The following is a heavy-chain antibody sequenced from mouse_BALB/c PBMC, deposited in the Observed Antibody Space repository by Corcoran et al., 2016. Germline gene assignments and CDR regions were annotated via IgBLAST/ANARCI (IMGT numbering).Heavy chain of an antibody. CDR1: GYILTDYY. V-gene: IGHV1-84*02. CDR3: ARAELQFAY. CDR2: IYTGNGDT. Sequence: QIQLQQSGPELVKPGASVKISCKASGYILTDYYINWVKQKPGQGLEWIGWIYTGNGDTKYNDKFKGKATLTVGKSSSTAFMQLSSLTSEDTAVYFCARAELQFAYWGQGTLVTVSA. D-gene: IGHD1-1*01. J-gene: IGHJ3*01.